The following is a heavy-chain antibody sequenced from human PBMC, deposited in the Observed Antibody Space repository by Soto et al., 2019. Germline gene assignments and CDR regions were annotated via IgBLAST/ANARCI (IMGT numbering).Heavy chain of an antibody. Sequence: SETLSLTCTVSGDSIRIYYWSWIRQPPGKELEWIGYIYYSGSTNYNPSLKSRVTISADTSKNQFSLKLTSVTAADTAVYYCARGAIAAQAFDSWGQGTLVTVSS. CDR2: IYYSGST. V-gene: IGHV4-59*13. CDR1: GDSIRIYY. CDR3: ARGAIAAQAFDS. J-gene: IGHJ4*02. D-gene: IGHD6-13*01.